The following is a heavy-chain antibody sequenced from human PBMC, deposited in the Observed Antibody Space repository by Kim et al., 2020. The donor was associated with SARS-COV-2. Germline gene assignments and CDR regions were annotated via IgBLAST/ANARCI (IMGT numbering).Heavy chain of an antibody. Sequence: SETLSLTCTVSGGSFSSGGYYWSWIRQHPGKGLEWIGYIYYSGRSYYNPSLRSRVTISGDTSKNQFSLKLSSVTAADTAVYYCARDRGGGPGFYWGQGTLGTVSS. CDR3: ARDRGGGPGFY. CDR1: GGSFSSGGYY. V-gene: IGHV4-31*03. J-gene: IGHJ4*02. D-gene: IGHD2-15*01. CDR2: IYYSGRS.